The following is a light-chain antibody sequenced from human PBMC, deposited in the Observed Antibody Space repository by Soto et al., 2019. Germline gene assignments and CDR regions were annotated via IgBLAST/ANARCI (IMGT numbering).Light chain of an antibody. V-gene: IGLV2-11*01. CDR3: CSFEGTSIWV. CDR1: NSDIGFYNF. Sequence: QSALTQPRSVSGSPGQSVTISCTGTNSDIGFYNFVSWYQQNPGKAPKLIIYDVVERASGVPDRFSGSKSGSTASLTISGLQAEDESDYYCCSFEGTSIWVFGTGTKLTVL. J-gene: IGLJ3*02. CDR2: DVV.